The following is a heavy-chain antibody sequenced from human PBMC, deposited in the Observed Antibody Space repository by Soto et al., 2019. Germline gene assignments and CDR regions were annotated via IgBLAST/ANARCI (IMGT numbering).Heavy chain of an antibody. D-gene: IGHD6-19*01. CDR2: INAGNGNT. J-gene: IGHJ4*02. CDR1: GYTFTTYA. Sequence: ASVKVSCKASGYTFTTYAMHWVRQAPGQRLEWMGWINAGNGNTKYSQKFQGRVTITRDTSARTAYMELSSLRSEDTAVYYCARDVGVAGRFDYWGQGTLVTVSS. CDR3: ARDVGVAGRFDY. V-gene: IGHV1-3*01.